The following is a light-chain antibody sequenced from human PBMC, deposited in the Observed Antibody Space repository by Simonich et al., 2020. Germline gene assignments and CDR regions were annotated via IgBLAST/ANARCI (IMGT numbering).Light chain of an antibody. V-gene: IGKV3-15*01. CDR3: QQYNNWYT. CDR1: QSVSSN. J-gene: IGKJ2*01. CDR2: GAS. Sequence: EIVLTQSPATLSVSPGERATLSCRTSQSVSSNLAWYQKKPGQAPRLLIDGASTRSTGIPARFSGSGSGTEFTLTISSLQSEDFAVYYCQQYNNWYTFGQGTKLEIK.